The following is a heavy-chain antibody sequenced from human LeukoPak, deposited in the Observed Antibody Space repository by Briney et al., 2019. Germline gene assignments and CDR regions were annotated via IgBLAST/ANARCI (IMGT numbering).Heavy chain of an antibody. V-gene: IGHV4-34*01. J-gene: IGHJ5*02. CDR3: ARVPRLYNWFDP. CDR2: INHSGST. D-gene: IGHD2-15*01. CDR1: GGSFSGYY. Sequence: SETLSLTCAVYGGSFSGYYWSWIRQPPGKGLEWIGEINHSGSTNYNPSLKSRVTISVDTSKNQFSLKLSSVTAADTAVYYCARVPRLYNWFDPWGQGTLVTVSS.